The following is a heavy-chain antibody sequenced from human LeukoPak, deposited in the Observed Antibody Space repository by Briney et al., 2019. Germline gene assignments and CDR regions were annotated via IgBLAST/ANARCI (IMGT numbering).Heavy chain of an antibody. D-gene: IGHD3-3*01. J-gene: IGHJ4*02. CDR3: AKDRDMYYDFWGGYSPFDY. Sequence: GGSLRLSCAASGFTFSSYAMSWVRQAPGKGLEWVSAISGSGGSTYYADSVKGRFTISRDNSKNTLYLQMNSLRAEDTAVYYCAKDRDMYYDFWGGYSPFDYWGQGTLVTVSS. CDR2: ISGSGGST. CDR1: GFTFSSYA. V-gene: IGHV3-23*01.